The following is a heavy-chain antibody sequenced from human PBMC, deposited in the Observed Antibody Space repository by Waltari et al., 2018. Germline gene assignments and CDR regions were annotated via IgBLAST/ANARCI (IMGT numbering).Heavy chain of an antibody. Sequence: VQLQESGPGLVKPSETLSLRCNVPGDSLRSHCWSWIRQAPGTGEEWIGHMYFSGTKDYNPSLKSRFAISMDTSKNHFSLNLRAVTAADTAIYYCARLPRGSVIIGAFDIWGQGTQVTVSS. CDR3: ARLPRGSVIIGAFDI. CDR1: GDSLRSHC. J-gene: IGHJ3*02. D-gene: IGHD3-22*01. CDR2: MYFSGTK. V-gene: IGHV4-59*11.